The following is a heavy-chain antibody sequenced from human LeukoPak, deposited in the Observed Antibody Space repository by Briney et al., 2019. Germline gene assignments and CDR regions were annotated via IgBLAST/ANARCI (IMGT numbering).Heavy chain of an antibody. J-gene: IGHJ6*03. CDR3: ARATYYAFMDV. D-gene: IGHD3-3*01. Sequence: PGGSLRLSCAASGFTFSSYSMNWVRQAPGKGLEWVSYISSSSSTIYYADSVKGRFTISRDNAKNSLYLQMNSLRAEDTAVYYCARATYYAFMDVWGKGTTVTISS. V-gene: IGHV3-48*01. CDR2: ISSSSSTI. CDR1: GFTFSSYS.